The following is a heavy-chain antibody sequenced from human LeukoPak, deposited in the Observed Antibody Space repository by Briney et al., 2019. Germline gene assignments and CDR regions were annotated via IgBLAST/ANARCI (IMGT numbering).Heavy chain of an antibody. V-gene: IGHV3-64*01. CDR3: ARAGADASYYDFWSGYSTADYYMDV. J-gene: IGHJ6*03. Sequence: PGGSLRLSCAASGFTFSSYAMHWVRQAPGKGLEYVSAISSNGGSTYYANSVKGRFTISRDNSKNTLYLQMGSLRAEDMAVYYCARAGADASYYDFWSGYSTADYYMDVWAKGPRSPSP. CDR2: ISSNGGST. D-gene: IGHD3-3*01. CDR1: GFTFSSYA.